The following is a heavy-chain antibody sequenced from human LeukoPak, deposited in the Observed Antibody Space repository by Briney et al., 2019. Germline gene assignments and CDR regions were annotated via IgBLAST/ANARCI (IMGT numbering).Heavy chain of an antibody. CDR2: INPNSGGT. CDR1: GYTFTGYY. CDR3: ARRVYCSSTSCSHFDY. Sequence: ASVKVSCKASGYTFTGYYMHWVRQAPGQGLEWMGWINPNSGGTTYAQKFQGRVTMTRDTSTSTVYMELSSLRSEDTAVYYCARRVYCSSTSCSHFDYWGQGTLVTVSS. V-gene: IGHV1-2*02. D-gene: IGHD2-2*01. J-gene: IGHJ4*02.